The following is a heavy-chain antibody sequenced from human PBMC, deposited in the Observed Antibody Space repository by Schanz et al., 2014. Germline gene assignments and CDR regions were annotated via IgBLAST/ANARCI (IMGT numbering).Heavy chain of an antibody. V-gene: IGHV3-30*18. CDR1: GFAFNNYG. J-gene: IGHJ4*02. D-gene: IGHD5-18*01. CDR2: ISYDGTNE. Sequence: QVQLAESGGGVVQPGRSLRLSCAAPGFAFNNYGMHWVRQAPGKGLEWVAVISYDGTNEYYAESVKGRFTISRDNAKNTFYLHMNSLRNEDTAVYFCAKDRGDGYSNGIFQYWGLGTLVTVSS. CDR3: AKDRGDGYSNGIFQY.